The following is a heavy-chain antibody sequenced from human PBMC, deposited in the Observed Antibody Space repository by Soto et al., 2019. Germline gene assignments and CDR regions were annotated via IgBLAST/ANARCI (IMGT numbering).Heavy chain of an antibody. J-gene: IGHJ4*02. V-gene: IGHV3-33*01. CDR2: IWHDGSNK. D-gene: IGHD3-9*01. CDR3: ARDRWMPYYDILTGYYGLDY. Sequence: PGGSLRLSCAASGFTFSSYGMHWVRQAPGKGLEWVAVIWHDGSNKYYADSVKGRFTISRDNSKNTLYLQMNSLRAEDTAVYYCARDRWMPYYDILTGYYGLDYWGQGTLVTVSS. CDR1: GFTFSSYG.